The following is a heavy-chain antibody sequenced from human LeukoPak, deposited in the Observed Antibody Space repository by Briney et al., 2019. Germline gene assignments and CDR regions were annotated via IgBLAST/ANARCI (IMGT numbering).Heavy chain of an antibody. D-gene: IGHD1-26*01. J-gene: IGHJ4*02. CDR3: ARADIVGATTLDY. Sequence: SVKVSCKTSGFTFSSYGISWVRQAPGQGLEWIGRIIPIVDITNYAQKFQGRVTITADRYTSTTYMELSSLRSQDTAMYYCARADIVGATTLDYWGQGTLVTVSS. CDR2: IIPIVDIT. V-gene: IGHV1-69*04. CDR1: GFTFSSYG.